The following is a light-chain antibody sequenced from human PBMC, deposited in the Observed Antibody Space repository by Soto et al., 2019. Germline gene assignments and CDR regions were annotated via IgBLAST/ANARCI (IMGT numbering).Light chain of an antibody. Sequence: EIVMTQSPATLSVSPGERVTLSCRASQSVGSNLAWYQQKPGQVPRLLIYGESSRATGIPTTFSGSGFGAEFTLTISSLQSEDFAIYYCQQYSNWPFTFGQGTKLEIK. CDR1: QSVGSN. J-gene: IGKJ2*01. V-gene: IGKV3-15*01. CDR3: QQYSNWPFT. CDR2: GES.